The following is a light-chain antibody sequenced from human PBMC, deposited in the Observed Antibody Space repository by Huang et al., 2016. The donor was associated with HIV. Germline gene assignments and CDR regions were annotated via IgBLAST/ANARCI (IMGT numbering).Light chain of an antibody. CDR1: QSVGDT. J-gene: IGKJ2*01. CDR3: QQYNNWPYT. Sequence: DTVMTQTPATLSVSPGARATLSCRASQSVGDTLSWLQQKPGHTPRLLIHGASTRATGIPARFSGSGYGTEFTLTISSLQSEDFAVYYCQQYNNWPYTFGQGTKLEIK. V-gene: IGKV3-15*01. CDR2: GAS.